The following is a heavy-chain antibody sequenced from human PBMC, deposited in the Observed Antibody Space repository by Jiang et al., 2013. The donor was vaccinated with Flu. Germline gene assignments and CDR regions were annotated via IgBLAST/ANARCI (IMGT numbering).Heavy chain of an antibody. CDR1: YW. CDR2: IYPGDSDT. V-gene: IGHV5-51*01. D-gene: IGHD6-6*01. CDR3: ARRQLAMNVDY. Sequence: YWIGWVRQMPGKGLEWMGIIYPGDSDTRYSPSFQGQVIISADKSIDTAWLQWSSLKASDTAMYYCARRQLAMNVDYWGQGTLVTVSS. J-gene: IGHJ4*02.